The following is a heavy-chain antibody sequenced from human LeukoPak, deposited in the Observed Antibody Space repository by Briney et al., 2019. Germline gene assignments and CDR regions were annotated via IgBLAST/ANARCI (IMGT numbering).Heavy chain of an antibody. CDR3: ARVSVTTTVVKRSAFIGYGMDV. Sequence: RQAPGQGLEWMGGIIPIFGTANYAQKFQGRVTITADESTSTAYMELSSLRSEDTAVYYCARVSVTTTVVKRSAFIGYGMDVWGQGTTVTVSS. J-gene: IGHJ6*02. D-gene: IGHD4-23*01. CDR2: IIPIFGTA. V-gene: IGHV1-69*01.